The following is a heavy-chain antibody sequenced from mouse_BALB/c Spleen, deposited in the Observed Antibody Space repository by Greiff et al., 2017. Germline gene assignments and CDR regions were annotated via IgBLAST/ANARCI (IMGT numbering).Heavy chain of an antibody. D-gene: IGHD1-2*01. CDR2: INPSTGYT. CDR3: AREYYGPYFDY. V-gene: IGHV1-7*01. CDR1: GYTFTSYW. J-gene: IGHJ2*01. Sequence: VKLQESGAELAKPGASVKMSCKASGYTFTSYWMHWVKQRPGQGLEWIGYINPSTGYTEYNQKFKDKATLTADKSSSTAYMQLSSLTSEDSAVYYCAREYYGPYFDYWGQGTTLTVSS.